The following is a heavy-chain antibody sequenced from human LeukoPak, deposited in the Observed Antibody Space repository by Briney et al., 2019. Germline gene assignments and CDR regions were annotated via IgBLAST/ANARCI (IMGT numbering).Heavy chain of an antibody. Sequence: PGGSLRLSCAASGFTFSSYSMNWVRQAPGKGLEWVSYISSSSSTIYYADSVKGRFTISRDNAKNSLYLQMNSLRAEDTAVYYCATLHPGYCSGGSCYTVGHYWGQGTLVTVSS. D-gene: IGHD2-15*01. V-gene: IGHV3-48*04. CDR3: ATLHPGYCSGGSCYTVGHY. CDR1: GFTFSSYS. J-gene: IGHJ4*02. CDR2: ISSSSSTI.